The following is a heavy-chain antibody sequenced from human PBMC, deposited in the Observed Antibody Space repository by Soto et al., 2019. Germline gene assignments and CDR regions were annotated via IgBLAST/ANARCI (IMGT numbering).Heavy chain of an antibody. Sequence: QVQLVQSGAEVKKPGSSVKVSCKASGGTFSSYAISWVRQAPGQGLEWMGGIIPIFGTANYAQKFQGRVTITADESTSTAYMELSSLRSEDTAVYYCARDGQDSSSWSTTYNWLDPWGQGTLVTVSS. J-gene: IGHJ5*02. V-gene: IGHV1-69*01. CDR3: ARDGQDSSSWSTTYNWLDP. D-gene: IGHD6-13*01. CDR1: GGTFSSYA. CDR2: IIPIFGTA.